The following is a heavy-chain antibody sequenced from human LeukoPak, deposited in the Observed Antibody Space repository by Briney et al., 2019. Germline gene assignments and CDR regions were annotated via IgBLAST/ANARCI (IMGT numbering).Heavy chain of an antibody. CDR3: AKDGYSGSYFDY. D-gene: IGHD1-26*01. J-gene: IGHJ4*02. Sequence: GGSLRLSCAASGFTFSSYSMNWVRQAPGKGLEWVSSISSSSSYIYYADSVKGRFTISRDNAKNSLYLQMNSLRAEDTAVYYCAKDGYSGSYFDYWGQGTLVTVSS. CDR1: GFTFSSYS. V-gene: IGHV3-21*04. CDR2: ISSSSSYI.